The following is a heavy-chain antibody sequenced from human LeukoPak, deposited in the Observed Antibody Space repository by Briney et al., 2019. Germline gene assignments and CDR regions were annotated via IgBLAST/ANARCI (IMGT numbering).Heavy chain of an antibody. V-gene: IGHV3-15*01. CDR1: GFTFSTAW. J-gene: IGHJ4*02. CDR3: SVEMPFDY. Sequence: GGPLRLSCAASGFTFSTAWMSWVRQAPGKGLEWVGRIKSKTDGATTDYAAPVKGRFIISRDDSESTLYLQMNSLRSEDTAVYYCSVEMPFDYWGQGTLVAVSS. CDR2: IKSKTDGATT. D-gene: IGHD2-2*01.